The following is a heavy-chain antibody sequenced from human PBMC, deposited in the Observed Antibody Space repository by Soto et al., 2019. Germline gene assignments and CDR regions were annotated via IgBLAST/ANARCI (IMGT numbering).Heavy chain of an antibody. CDR2: ISAYNGNT. CDR3: ARDSGYCTNGVCYINYYYYGMDV. V-gene: IGHV1-18*01. Sequence: GKVAGNACDYTVTSYGMSWVRQAPGQGLEWMGWISAYNGNTNYAQKLQGRVTMTTDTSPSTAYMELMSLRSDDTAVHYCARDSGYCTNGVCYINYYYYGMDVWGQGSTVTVTS. D-gene: IGHD2-8*01. CDR1: DYTVTSYG. J-gene: IGHJ6*02.